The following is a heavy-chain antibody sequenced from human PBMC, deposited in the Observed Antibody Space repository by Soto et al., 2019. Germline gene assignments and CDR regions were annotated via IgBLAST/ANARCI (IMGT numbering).Heavy chain of an antibody. CDR2: IYYSGST. Sequence: SETLSLTCTVSGGSISSYYWSWIRQPPGKGLEWIGYIYYSGSTNYNPSLKSRVTISVDTSKNQFSLKLSSVTAADTAVYYCARCLRGYSYGYYFDYWGQGTMVTVS. CDR3: ARCLRGYSYGYYFDY. D-gene: IGHD5-18*01. J-gene: IGHJ4*02. V-gene: IGHV4-59*01. CDR1: GGSISSYY.